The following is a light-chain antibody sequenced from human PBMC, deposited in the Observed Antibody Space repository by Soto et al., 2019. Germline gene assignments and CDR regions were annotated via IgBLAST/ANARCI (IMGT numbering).Light chain of an antibody. CDR2: GAS. V-gene: IGKV1-39*01. Sequence: IRMTQSPSSLSASTGDRVTITCRASQSISSYLNWYQQKPGKAPKLLIYGASSLQSGVPSRFSGSGSGTDFTLTISSLQPEDFATYYCQQTYSTPPTFGQGTKVDIK. CDR3: QQTYSTPPT. CDR1: QSISSY. J-gene: IGKJ1*01.